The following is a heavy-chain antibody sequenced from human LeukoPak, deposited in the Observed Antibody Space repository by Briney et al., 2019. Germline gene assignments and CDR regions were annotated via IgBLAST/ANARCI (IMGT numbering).Heavy chain of an antibody. CDR1: GFTFSSYA. Sequence: PGGSLRLSCAASGFTFSSYAMSWVRQAPGKGLEWVSAISGSGGSTYYADSVKGRFTISRDNSKNTLYLQMNSLRAEDTAVYYCARGRITMVRGVINRYFDHWGQGTLVTVSS. CDR2: ISGSGGST. V-gene: IGHV3-23*01. D-gene: IGHD3-10*01. CDR3: ARGRITMVRGVINRYFDH. J-gene: IGHJ4*02.